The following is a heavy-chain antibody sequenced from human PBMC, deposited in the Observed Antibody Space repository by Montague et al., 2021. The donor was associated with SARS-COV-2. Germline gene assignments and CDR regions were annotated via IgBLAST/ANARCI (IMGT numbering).Heavy chain of an antibody. CDR1: GGSFSGYY. V-gene: IGHV4-34*01. D-gene: IGHD2-2*01. Sequence: SETLSLTCAVYGGSFSGYYWSWIRQPPGKGLEWIGEINHSGSTNYNPSLKSRVTISVDTSKSQFSLKLSSVTAADTAVYYCARVRAVPAAMRIFSLGRSYYGMGVWGQGTTVTVSS. J-gene: IGHJ6*02. CDR3: ARVRAVPAAMRIFSLGRSYYGMGV. CDR2: INHSGST.